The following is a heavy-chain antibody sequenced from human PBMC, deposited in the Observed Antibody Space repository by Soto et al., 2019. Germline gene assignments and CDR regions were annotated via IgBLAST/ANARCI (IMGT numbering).Heavy chain of an antibody. V-gene: IGHV1-69*04. CDR1: GGTFSSYT. Sequence: ASVKVSCKASGGTFSSYTISWVRQAPGQGLEWMGRIIPILGIANYAQKFQGRVTITADKSTSTAYMELSSLGSEDTAVYYCARDLLREVGIYSSPNYYYYMDVWGKGTTVTVSS. CDR2: IIPILGIA. D-gene: IGHD4-4*01. J-gene: IGHJ6*03. CDR3: ARDLLREVGIYSSPNYYYYMDV.